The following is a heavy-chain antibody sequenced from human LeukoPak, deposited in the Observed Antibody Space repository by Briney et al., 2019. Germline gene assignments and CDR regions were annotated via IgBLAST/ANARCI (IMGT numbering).Heavy chain of an antibody. CDR3: ARDNAGWLQLPAFDF. CDR1: GYTFTSYG. CDR2: ISPYNGNT. D-gene: IGHD5-24*01. J-gene: IGHJ3*01. Sequence: ASVKVSCKASGYTFTSYGISWVRQAPGQGLEWMGWISPYNGNTNYAQNFQGRATMTTDTSTSTAYMEVRSLRSDDTAVYYCARDNAGWLQLPAFDFWGQGTMVTVSS. V-gene: IGHV1-18*01.